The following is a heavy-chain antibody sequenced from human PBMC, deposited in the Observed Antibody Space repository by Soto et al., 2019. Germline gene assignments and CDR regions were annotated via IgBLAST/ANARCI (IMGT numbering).Heavy chain of an antibody. J-gene: IGHJ6*02. V-gene: IGHV3-23*01. Sequence: GGSLRLSCLASGFTFSDYAMTWVRHVPGRGLEWVASLDGAGGSTYYADSVRGRFTISRDNSQNTLFLQMKRLTVDDTAIYYCAAPRDEYGSGVSWFTYGMDIWGQGTTVTVSS. CDR3: AAPRDEYGSGVSWFTYGMDI. CDR2: LDGAGGST. CDR1: GFTFSDYA. D-gene: IGHD3-10*01.